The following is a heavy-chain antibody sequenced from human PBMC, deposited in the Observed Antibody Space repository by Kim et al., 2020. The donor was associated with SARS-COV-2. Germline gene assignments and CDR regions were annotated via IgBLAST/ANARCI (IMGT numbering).Heavy chain of an antibody. D-gene: IGHD5-12*01. Sequence: GGSLRLSCAASGFTFSDYYMSWIRQAPGKGLEWVSYVSSSSSYTNYADSVKGRFTISRDNAKNSLYLQMNSLRAEDTAVYYCAREFRGYSGYDYFDYWGQGTLVTVSS. CDR3: AREFRGYSGYDYFDY. CDR2: VSSSSSYT. J-gene: IGHJ4*02. CDR1: GFTFSDYY. V-gene: IGHV3-11*05.